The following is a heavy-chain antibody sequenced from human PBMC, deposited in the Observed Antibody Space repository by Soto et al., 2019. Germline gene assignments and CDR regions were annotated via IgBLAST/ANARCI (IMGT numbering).Heavy chain of an antibody. J-gene: IGHJ3*02. CDR1: GFTFSSYG. V-gene: IGHV3-30*18. CDR2: ISYDGSNK. CDR3: AKGQLDTVVTDI. Sequence: QVQLVESGGGVVQPGRSLRLSCAASGFTFSSYGMHWVRQAPGKGLEWVAVISYDGSNKYYADSVKGRFTISRDNSKNTLKLQRNSLRVEDTAVYYCAKGQLDTVVTDIWGQGTMVTVSS. D-gene: IGHD2-15*01.